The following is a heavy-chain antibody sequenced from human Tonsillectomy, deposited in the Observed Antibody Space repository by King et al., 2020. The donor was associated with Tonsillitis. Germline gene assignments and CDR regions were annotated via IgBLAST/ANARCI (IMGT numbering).Heavy chain of an antibody. V-gene: IGHV3-15*07. Sequence: VQLVESGGGLVKPGGSLRLSCAASDFIFTNAWMNWVRQAPGKGLEWVGRIKSKTDDGTADYAAPVKGRFTISRDDSQNTLYLQMNSLITEDTAVYFCTTDPNLYDNLANYYDRGAFDIWGQGTMVTVSS. J-gene: IGHJ3*02. CDR1: DFIFTNAW. CDR3: TTDPNLYDNLANYYDRGAFDI. CDR2: IKSKTDDGTA. D-gene: IGHD3-22*01.